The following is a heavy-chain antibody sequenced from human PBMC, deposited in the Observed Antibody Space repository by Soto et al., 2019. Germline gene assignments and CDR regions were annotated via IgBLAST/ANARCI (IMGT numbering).Heavy chain of an antibody. Sequence: QVQLVQSGAEVKKPGSSVKVSCKASGGTFSSYTISWVRQAPGQGLEWMGRIIPILGIANYAQKFQGRVTNPADKYTSTAYMELRSLRSEATAVYYGAREDIVVPTTDDYYYGMDVWGQGTTVTVSS. V-gene: IGHV1-69*08. CDR1: GGTFSSYT. D-gene: IGHD2-2*01. J-gene: IGHJ6*02. CDR3: AREDIVVPTTDDYYYGMDV. CDR2: IIPILGIA.